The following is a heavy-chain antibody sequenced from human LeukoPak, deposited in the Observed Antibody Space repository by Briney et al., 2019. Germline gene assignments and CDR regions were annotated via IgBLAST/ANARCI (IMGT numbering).Heavy chain of an antibody. V-gene: IGHV3-48*02. CDR1: GFTLSSYS. CDR3: ARDQYSGHWYYALDI. J-gene: IGHJ3*02. D-gene: IGHD6-19*01. Sequence: GGSLRLSCAASGFTLSSYSMNWLRQAPGKGLDGVAYISSSISVIYYADSVKGRFTISIDNAKNLLYLQMNSLRDEDTAVYCCARDQYSGHWYYALDIWGQGTMVTVSS. CDR2: ISSSISVI.